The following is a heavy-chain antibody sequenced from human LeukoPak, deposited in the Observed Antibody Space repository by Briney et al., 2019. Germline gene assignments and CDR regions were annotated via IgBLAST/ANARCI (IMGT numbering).Heavy chain of an antibody. CDR1: GFTFSSYG. CDR2: ISYDGSNK. D-gene: IGHD2-2*01. V-gene: IGHV3-30*18. CDR3: AKDQGGVVVVPAAMAY. J-gene: IGHJ4*02. Sequence: GRSLRLSCAASGFTFSSYGMHWVRQAPGKGLEWVAVISYDGSNKYYADSVKGRFTLSRDNSKNTLYLQMNSLRAEDTAVYYCAKDQGGVVVVPAAMAYWGQGTLVTVSS.